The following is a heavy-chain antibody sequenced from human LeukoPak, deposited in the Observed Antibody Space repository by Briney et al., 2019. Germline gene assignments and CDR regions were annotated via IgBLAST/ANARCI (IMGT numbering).Heavy chain of an antibody. CDR3: ARDYYGLEGLFDY. CDR1: GFTFSDYW. Sequence: GGSLRLSCAASGFTFSDYWMSWVRQAPGEGLEWVANIKQDGSAKHYVDSVKGRFTISRDNAKNSLYLQMNSLRVEDTAVYYCARDYYGLEGLFDYWGQGTLVTVSS. D-gene: IGHD3-10*01. CDR2: IKQDGSAK. V-gene: IGHV3-7*03. J-gene: IGHJ4*02.